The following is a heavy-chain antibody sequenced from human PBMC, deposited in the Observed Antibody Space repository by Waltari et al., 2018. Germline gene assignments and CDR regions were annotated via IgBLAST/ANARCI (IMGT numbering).Heavy chain of an antibody. V-gene: IGHV1-69*04. D-gene: IGHD3-3*01. Sequence: QVQLVQSGAEVKKPGSSVKVSCKASGGTFSSYAISWVRQAPGQGLEWMGGSIPILGIANYAQKFQGRVTITADESTSTAYMELSSLRSEDTAVYYCARDPGGFLEWTFDYWGQGTLVTVSS. CDR2: SIPILGIA. J-gene: IGHJ4*02. CDR3: ARDPGGFLEWTFDY. CDR1: GGTFSSYA.